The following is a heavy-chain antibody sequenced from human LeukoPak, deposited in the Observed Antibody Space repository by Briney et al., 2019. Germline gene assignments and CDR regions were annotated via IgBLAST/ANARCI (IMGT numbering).Heavy chain of an antibody. V-gene: IGHV3-7*01. CDR2: IKQDGSEK. CDR1: GFTFSSYW. Sequence: QPGGSLRLSCAASGFTFSSYWMSWVRQAPGKGLEWVANIKQDGSEKYYVDSVKGRFTISRDNAKNSLYLQMNSLRAEDTAVYYCARVPAGDAHSSGWKENPGYWGQGTLVTVSS. J-gene: IGHJ4*02. CDR3: ARVPAGDAHSSGWKENPGY. D-gene: IGHD6-19*01.